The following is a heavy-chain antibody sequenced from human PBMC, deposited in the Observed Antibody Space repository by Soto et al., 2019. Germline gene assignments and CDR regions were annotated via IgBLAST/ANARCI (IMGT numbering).Heavy chain of an antibody. CDR2: MNPGSGDT. Sequence: ASVKVSCKASGYSFTNNDVSWVRQAIGQGLEWMGWMNPGSGDTGYAQKFQGRVTMTRDISIATAYMGLSSLRSDDTAIYYCARMATFGSLNWFDPWGQGTLVTVSS. CDR1: GYSFTNND. V-gene: IGHV1-8*01. D-gene: IGHD3-16*01. CDR3: ARMATFGSLNWFDP. J-gene: IGHJ5*02.